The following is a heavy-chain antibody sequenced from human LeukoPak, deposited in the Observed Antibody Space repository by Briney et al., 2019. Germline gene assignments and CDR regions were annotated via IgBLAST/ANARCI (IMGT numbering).Heavy chain of an antibody. CDR2: VSYDGSNK. CDR1: GFTFSSYG. Sequence: SGGSLRLSCAASGFTFSSYGIHWVRQAPGKGLEWVAVVSYDGSNKYYADSVKGRFTISRDNSKNTLYPQMNSLRAEDTALYYCARAFSGYKDYWGQGTLSPSPQ. D-gene: IGHD3-22*01. J-gene: IGHJ4*02. V-gene: IGHV3-33*01. CDR3: ARAFSGYKDY.